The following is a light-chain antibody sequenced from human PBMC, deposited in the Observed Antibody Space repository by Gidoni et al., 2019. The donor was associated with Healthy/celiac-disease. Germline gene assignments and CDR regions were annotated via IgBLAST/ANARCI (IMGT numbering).Light chain of an antibody. Sequence: EIVLTQSPGTLSLSPGERATLSCRASQSVSSSYLAWYQQKPGQAPRLLIYGASSRAPGIPDRFSGSGSGTDFTLTISRLEPEDFAVYYCHQYGSSPWXXXQGTKVEIK. CDR3: HQYGSSPWX. CDR1: QSVSSSY. V-gene: IGKV3-20*01. J-gene: IGKJ1*01. CDR2: GAS.